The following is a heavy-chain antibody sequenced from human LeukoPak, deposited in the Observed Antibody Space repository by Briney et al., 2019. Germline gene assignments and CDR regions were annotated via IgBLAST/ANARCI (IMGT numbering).Heavy chain of an antibody. J-gene: IGHJ3*02. V-gene: IGHV4-34*01. D-gene: IGHD2-15*01. CDR1: GGSFSGYY. Sequence: SETLSLTCAVYGGSFSGYYWSWIRQPPGKGLEWIGEINHSGSTNYNPSLKSRVTISVDTSKNQFSLKLSSVTAADTAVYYCARRALECSGGSCYPVAFDIWGQGTMVTVSS. CDR2: INHSGST. CDR3: ARRALECSGGSCYPVAFDI.